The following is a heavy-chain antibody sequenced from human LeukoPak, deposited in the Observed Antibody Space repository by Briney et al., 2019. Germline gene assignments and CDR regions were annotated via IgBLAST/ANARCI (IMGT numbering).Heavy chain of an antibody. V-gene: IGHV3-21*01. J-gene: IGHJ4*02. CDR3: ARGPSLYYYDSSGYPYYFDY. CDR1: GFTFSDYS. D-gene: IGHD3-22*01. CDR2: ISSSSSYI. Sequence: GGSLRLSCAGSGFTFSDYSMNWVRQAPGKGLEWVSSISSSSSYIYYADSVKGRFTISRDNAKNSLYLQMNSLRAEDTAVFYCARGPSLYYYDSSGYPYYFDYWGQGTLVTVSS.